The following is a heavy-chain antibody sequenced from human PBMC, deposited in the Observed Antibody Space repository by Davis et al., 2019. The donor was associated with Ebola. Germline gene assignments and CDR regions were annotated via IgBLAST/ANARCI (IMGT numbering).Heavy chain of an antibody. V-gene: IGHV3-9*03. J-gene: IGHJ6*02. CDR1: GFTFDDYA. Sequence: SLKISCAASGFTFDDYAMHWVRQAPGKGLEWVSGISWNSGSIGYADSVKGRFTISRDNAKNSLYLQMNSLRAEDMALYYCAKSDSSFWYYGMDVWGQGTTVTVSS. CDR3: AKSDSSFWYYGMDV. CDR2: ISWNSGSI. D-gene: IGHD4-11*01.